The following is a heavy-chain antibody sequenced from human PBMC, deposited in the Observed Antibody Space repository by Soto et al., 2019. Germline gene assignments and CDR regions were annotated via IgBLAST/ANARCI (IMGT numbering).Heavy chain of an antibody. V-gene: IGHV1-8*01. CDR1: GYTFTSYD. CDR3: AREISCSCRVDF. D-gene: IGHD2-2*01. Sequence: QVQLVQTGAEVKKPGASVKVSCKASGYTFTSYDINWVRQATGQGLEWMGWMNPNSGNTGYAQKFQGRVTMTRNTSIITAYMELSSVRSEDTAVYYCAREISCSCRVDFGGQGTLFTVSS. CDR2: MNPNSGNT. J-gene: IGHJ4*02.